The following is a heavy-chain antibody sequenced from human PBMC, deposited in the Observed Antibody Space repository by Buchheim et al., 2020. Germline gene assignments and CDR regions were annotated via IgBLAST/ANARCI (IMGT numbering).Heavy chain of an antibody. V-gene: IGHV1-2*04. CDR2: INPNSGGT. CDR3: ARGIVVVPAAEEYYYYGMDV. D-gene: IGHD2-2*01. Sequence: QVQLVQSGAEVKKPGASVKVSCKASGYTFTGYYMHWVRQAPGQGLEWMGWINPNSGGTNYAQKFQGWVTMNRDTSISTAYMVLSRLRSDDTAVYYCARGIVVVPAAEEYYYYGMDVWGQGTT. J-gene: IGHJ6*02. CDR1: GYTFTGYY.